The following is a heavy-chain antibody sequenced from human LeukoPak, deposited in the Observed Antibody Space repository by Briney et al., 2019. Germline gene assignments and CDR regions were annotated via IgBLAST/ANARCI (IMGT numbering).Heavy chain of an antibody. D-gene: IGHD2-2*01. J-gene: IGHJ3*02. CDR1: GGSISNYF. V-gene: IGHV4-59*01. CDR3: ATFTSSLSHAFDI. CDR2: VHYNGNA. Sequence: PSETLSLTCTVSGGSISNYFWSWIRQPPGKGLEWIAYVHYNGNANYNPSLKSRVTISVDTSKNQFSLKLTSVTAADTAVYYCATFTSSLSHAFDIWGQGTMVTVSS.